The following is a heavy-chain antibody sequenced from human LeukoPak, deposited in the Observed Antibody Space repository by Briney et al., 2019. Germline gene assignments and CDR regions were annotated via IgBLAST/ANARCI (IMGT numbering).Heavy chain of an antibody. CDR1: GGSISSYY. CDR2: IYYSGST. V-gene: IGHV4-59*01. D-gene: IGHD2-2*01. J-gene: IGHJ3*02. Sequence: PSETLSLTCTVSGGSISSYYWSWIRQPPGKGLEWIGYIYYSGSTNYNPSLKSRVTISVDTSKNQFSLKLSSVNAADTAVYYCARAGCCSSTSCYHDAFDIWGQGTMVTVSS. CDR3: ARAGCCSSTSCYHDAFDI.